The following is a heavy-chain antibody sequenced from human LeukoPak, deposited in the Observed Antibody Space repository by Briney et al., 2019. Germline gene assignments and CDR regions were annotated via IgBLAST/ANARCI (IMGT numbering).Heavy chain of an antibody. Sequence: GGSLRLSCAASGFTFSSFWMHWVRQAPGKGLVWVSFINTDGSSTTYADSVKGRFTVSRDNAKNTLYLQMSGLRAEDTAVYYCAREWKKTGAFDYWGQGTLVTVSS. CDR2: INTDGSST. D-gene: IGHD1-1*01. CDR3: AREWKKTGAFDY. CDR1: GFTFSSFW. V-gene: IGHV3-74*01. J-gene: IGHJ4*02.